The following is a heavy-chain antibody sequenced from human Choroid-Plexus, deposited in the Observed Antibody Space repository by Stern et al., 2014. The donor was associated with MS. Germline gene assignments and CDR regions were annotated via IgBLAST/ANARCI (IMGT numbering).Heavy chain of an antibody. CDR3: ASFSGSHSDAFDM. CDR1: GYSFSSYW. CDR2: IYPGDSDT. V-gene: IGHV5-51*01. D-gene: IGHD1-26*01. Sequence: VQLVESGAEVKKAGESLKISCKGYGYSFSSYWIGWVRQMPGKGLEWMGNIYPGDSDTRYSPSFQGQVTISADKTISTAYLQWSRLKASDTAMYFCASFSGSHSDAFDMWGQGTMVTVSS. J-gene: IGHJ3*02.